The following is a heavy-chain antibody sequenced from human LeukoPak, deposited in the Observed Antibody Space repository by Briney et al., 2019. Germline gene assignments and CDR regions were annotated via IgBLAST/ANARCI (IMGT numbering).Heavy chain of an antibody. CDR1: EFSVGSNY. V-gene: IGHV3-66*01. J-gene: IGHJ4*02. CDR3: AKDSSVFHYDSRNLDY. D-gene: IGHD3-22*01. Sequence: PGGSLRLSCAASEFSVGSNYMTWVCQAPGKGLEWVSLIYSGGSTYYADSVKGRFTISRDNSKNTLYLQMNSLRAEDTAVFYCAKDSSVFHYDSRNLDYWGQGTLVTVSS. CDR2: IYSGGST.